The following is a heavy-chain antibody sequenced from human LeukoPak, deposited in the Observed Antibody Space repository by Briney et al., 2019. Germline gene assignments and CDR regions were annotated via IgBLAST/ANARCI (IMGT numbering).Heavy chain of an antibody. Sequence: ASVKVSCKVSGYTLTELSMHWVRQAPGKGLEWMGGFDPEDGETIYAQKFQGRVTMTEDTSTDTAYMELSSLRSEDTAVYYCATDGLRYGSGSYYNTGAFDIWGQGTMVTASS. CDR3: ATDGLRYGSGSYYNTGAFDI. CDR2: FDPEDGET. V-gene: IGHV1-24*01. CDR1: GYTLTELS. J-gene: IGHJ3*02. D-gene: IGHD3-10*01.